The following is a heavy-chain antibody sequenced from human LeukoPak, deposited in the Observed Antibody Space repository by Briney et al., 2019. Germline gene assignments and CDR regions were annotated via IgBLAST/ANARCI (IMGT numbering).Heavy chain of an antibody. D-gene: IGHD3-22*01. Sequence: PGGSLRLSCAASGFTFSSYEMNWVRQAPGKGLEWVSYISSSGSTIYYADSVMGRFTISRDNAKNSLYLQMNSLRAEDTAIYYCAKGLYYESRGYHGPSDYWGQGTLVTVSS. V-gene: IGHV3-48*03. CDR1: GFTFSSYE. J-gene: IGHJ4*02. CDR3: AKGLYYESRGYHGPSDY. CDR2: ISSSGSTI.